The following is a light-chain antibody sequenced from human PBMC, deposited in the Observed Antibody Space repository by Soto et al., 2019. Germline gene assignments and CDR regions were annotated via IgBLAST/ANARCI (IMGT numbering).Light chain of an antibody. V-gene: IGKV3-20*01. CDR3: QQYGETPWT. J-gene: IGKJ1*01. CDR1: QSVGSTY. CDR2: GAS. Sequence: LLTQSPDTPSFSPGARATLSSSASQSVGSTYLAWYQQKPGQAPRLLIFGASSRATGIADRFSGSGSGTDFTLTISRLEPEDSAVYYCQQYGETPWTFGQGTKVDIK.